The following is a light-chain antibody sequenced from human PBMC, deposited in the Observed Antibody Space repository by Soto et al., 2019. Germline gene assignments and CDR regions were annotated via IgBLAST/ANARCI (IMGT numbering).Light chain of an antibody. CDR2: AAS. V-gene: IGKV1-39*01. CDR3: QHSYSSPWT. J-gene: IGKJ1*01. Sequence: DIQMTQSPSSLSASVGDRVTITCRASQSISSYLAWYQQKPGKAPKLLIYAASSLQTGVPSSFSGSGSGTDSTLTISSLQPEYVITYYYQHSYSSPWTFGQGTRVEIK. CDR1: QSISSY.